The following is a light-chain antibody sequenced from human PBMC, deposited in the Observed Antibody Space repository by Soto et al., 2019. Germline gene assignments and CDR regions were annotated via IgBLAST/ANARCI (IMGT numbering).Light chain of an antibody. Sequence: DIQMTQSPSTLSASVGDRVTITCRASQTISTWLVWYQQKPGKAPKLLIYRASNLESGVPSRFSGSGSGTEFTLTISSLQPDDFATYYCQEYNSHWYTFGQGTKLEIK. CDR3: QEYNSHWYT. CDR2: RAS. V-gene: IGKV1-5*03. CDR1: QTISTW. J-gene: IGKJ2*01.